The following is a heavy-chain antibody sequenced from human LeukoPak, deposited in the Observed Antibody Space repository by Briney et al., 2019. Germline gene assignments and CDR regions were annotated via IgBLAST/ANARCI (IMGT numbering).Heavy chain of an antibody. CDR2: IWYDGSNK. J-gene: IGHJ4*02. CDR1: GFTFSSYG. V-gene: IGHV3-33*06. D-gene: IGHD3-22*01. CDR3: AEDPGYYYVRWYFDY. Sequence: PGGSLRLSCAASGFTFSSYGMHWVRQAPGKGLEWVAVIWYDGSNKYYADSVKGRFTISRDNSKNTLYLQMNSLRAEDTAVYYCAEDPGYYYVRWYFDYWGQGTLVTVSS.